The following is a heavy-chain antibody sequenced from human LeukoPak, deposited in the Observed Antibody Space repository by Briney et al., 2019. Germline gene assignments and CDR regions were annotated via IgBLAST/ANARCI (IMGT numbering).Heavy chain of an antibody. D-gene: IGHD6-13*01. V-gene: IGHV3-49*04. CDR3: TRSQYSSSWYYNY. Sequence: GGSLRLSCTASGFTFGDYAMSWVRQAPGKGLEWVGFIRSKAYGGTTEYAASVKGRFTISRDDSKSIAYLQMNSLKTEDTAVYYCTRSQYSSSWYYNYWGQGTLVTVSS. J-gene: IGHJ4*02. CDR1: GFTFGDYA. CDR2: IRSKAYGGTT.